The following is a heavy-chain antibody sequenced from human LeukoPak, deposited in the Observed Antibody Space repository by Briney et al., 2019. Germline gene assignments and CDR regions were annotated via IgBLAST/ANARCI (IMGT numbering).Heavy chain of an antibody. Sequence: PGGSLRLSCAASGFTFSSYAMHWVRQAPGKGLEWVAVISYDGSNKYYADSVKGRFTISRDNSKNTLYLQMNSLRAEDTAVYYCARDGGLDIVVVPAAYNFDYWGQGTLVTVSS. CDR3: ARDGGLDIVVVPAAYNFDY. CDR2: ISYDGSNK. V-gene: IGHV3-30-3*01. J-gene: IGHJ4*02. CDR1: GFTFSSYA. D-gene: IGHD2-2*03.